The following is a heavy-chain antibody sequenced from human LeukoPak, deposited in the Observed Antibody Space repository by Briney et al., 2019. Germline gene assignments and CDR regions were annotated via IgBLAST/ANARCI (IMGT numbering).Heavy chain of an antibody. CDR3: VRLRRNNDRSGYYYYYDY. Sequence: GGSLRLSCAASGYTFSDFSVNWVRQAPGKGLEGGSSISVRSNYRYYADSVRGRVTISIDDARDSLFMQMNSLRAEDTAVYFCVRLRRNNDRSGYYYYYDYWGQGTLVTVSS. V-gene: IGHV3-21*01. CDR2: ISVRSNYR. CDR1: GYTFSDFS. J-gene: IGHJ4*02. D-gene: IGHD3-22*01.